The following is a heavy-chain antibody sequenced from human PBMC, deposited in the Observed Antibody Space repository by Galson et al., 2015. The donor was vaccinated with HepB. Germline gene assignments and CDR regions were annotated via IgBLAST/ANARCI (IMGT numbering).Heavy chain of an antibody. J-gene: IGHJ5*02. V-gene: IGHV3-23*01. CDR1: GFTFSSYA. CDR2: ISGNGGST. D-gene: IGHD3-10*01. Sequence: SLRLSCAASGFTFSSYAMSWVRQAPGKGLEWVSAISGNGGSTYYADSVKGRFTISRDNSKNTLYLQMNSLRAEDTAVYYCAKDLGPGTLWGGPGWFDPWGQGTLVTVSS. CDR3: AKDLGPGTLWGGPGWFDP.